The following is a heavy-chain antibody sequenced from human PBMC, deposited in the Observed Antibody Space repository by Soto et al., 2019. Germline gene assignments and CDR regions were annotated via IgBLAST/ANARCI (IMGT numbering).Heavy chain of an antibody. CDR3: ARSLDYYYYYMDV. CDR1: RYTFTSYA. J-gene: IGHJ6*03. V-gene: IGHV1-3*01. CDR2: INPGKGDT. Sequence: QVQLVQSGAEVKKPGASVKVSCKASRYTFTSYALHWVRQAPGQRREWMGWINPGKGDTKYSQKFQGRVTITRDTSASTAYMELSSLRFEDTAVNYCARSLDYYYYYMDVWGKGTTVTVSS.